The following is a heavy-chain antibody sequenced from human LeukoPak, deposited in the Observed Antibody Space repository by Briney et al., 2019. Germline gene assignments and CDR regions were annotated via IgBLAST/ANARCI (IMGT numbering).Heavy chain of an antibody. J-gene: IGHJ4*02. D-gene: IGHD3-10*01. CDR1: GGSIGSYY. CDR2: IHSSTSK. V-gene: IGHV4-4*07. Sequence: PSETLSLTCTVSGGSIGSYYWSWIRQPAGKGLEWIGRIHSSTSKNYNPSIKSGVTIFLDTSNNQFSLKVDSVTAADTAIYYCAREAVDYGSGSLDYWGQGTLVAVSS. CDR3: AREAVDYGSGSLDY.